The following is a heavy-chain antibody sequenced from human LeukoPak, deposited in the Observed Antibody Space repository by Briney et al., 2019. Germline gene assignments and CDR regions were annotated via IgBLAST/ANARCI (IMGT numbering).Heavy chain of an antibody. CDR1: GFTFSSYG. J-gene: IGHJ4*02. CDR3: AKDGTDYHDSSGNPDY. CDR2: IRYDGSNK. V-gene: IGHV3-30*02. Sequence: GGSLRLSCAASGFTFSSYGMHWVRQAPGKGLEWVAFIRYDGSNKYYADSVKGRFTISRDNSKNTLYLQMNSLRAEDTAVYYCAKDGTDYHDSSGNPDYWGQGTLVTVSS. D-gene: IGHD3-22*01.